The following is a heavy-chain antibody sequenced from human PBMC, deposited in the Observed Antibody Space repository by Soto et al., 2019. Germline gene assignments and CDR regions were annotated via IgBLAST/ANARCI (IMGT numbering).Heavy chain of an antibody. V-gene: IGHV3-23*01. J-gene: IGHJ4*02. CDR1: GFTFSSYA. CDR2: ISGSGGST. D-gene: IGHD2-15*01. CDR3: AKPYCSGGSCYSAKHRYYFDY. Sequence: GGSLRLSCAASGFTFSSYAMSWVRQAPGKGLEWVSAISGSGGSTYYADSVKGRFTISRDNSKNTLYLQMNSLRAEDTAVYYCAKPYCSGGSCYSAKHRYYFDYWGQGTLVTVSS.